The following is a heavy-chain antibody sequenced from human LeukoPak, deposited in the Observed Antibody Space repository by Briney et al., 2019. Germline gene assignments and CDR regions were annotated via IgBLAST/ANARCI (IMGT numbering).Heavy chain of an antibody. Sequence: SETLSLTCTVSGGSISSYYWSWIRQPPGKGLEWIGYIYYSGSTNYNPSLKSRVTISVDTSKNQFSLKLSSVTAADTAVYYCARGDYGDYNPLDYWGQGTLVTVSS. J-gene: IGHJ4*02. V-gene: IGHV4-59*08. CDR1: GGSISSYY. CDR2: IYYSGST. D-gene: IGHD4-17*01. CDR3: ARGDYGDYNPLDY.